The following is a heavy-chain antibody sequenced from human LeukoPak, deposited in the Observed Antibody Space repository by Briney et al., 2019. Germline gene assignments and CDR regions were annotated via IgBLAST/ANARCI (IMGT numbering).Heavy chain of an antibody. V-gene: IGHV3-30*03. CDR2: ISYDGSNR. CDR1: GFTFSSYG. Sequence: GGSLRLSCAASGFTFSSYGMHWVRQAPGKGLEWVAVISYDGSNRYYADSVKGRFTITRENSESTLYLQMNSLRTDDTAVYYCARTSYYDTSGYYSPHFDYWGQGTLVTVSS. J-gene: IGHJ4*02. CDR3: ARTSYYDTSGYYSPHFDY. D-gene: IGHD3-22*01.